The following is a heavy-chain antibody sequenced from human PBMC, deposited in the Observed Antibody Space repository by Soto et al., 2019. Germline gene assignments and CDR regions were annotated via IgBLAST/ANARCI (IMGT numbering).Heavy chain of an antibody. D-gene: IGHD2-2*01. CDR1: GGTFTSTA. Sequence: QVLLVQSSAEVKKPGSSVKVSCKASGGTFTSTAFSWVRQAPGQGLEWMGGIIPVLGTPNYAQKFQARLTLTADASTTTVHMDLSSLTSEDTAFYYCASSAALYPLLSYYGFNVWGQGTTVTVS. V-gene: IGHV1-69*01. CDR3: ASSAALYPLLSYYGFNV. J-gene: IGHJ6*02. CDR2: IIPVLGTP.